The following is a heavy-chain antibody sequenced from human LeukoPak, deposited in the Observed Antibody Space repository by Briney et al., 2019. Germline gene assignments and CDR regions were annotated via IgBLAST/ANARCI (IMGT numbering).Heavy chain of an antibody. J-gene: IGHJ4*02. D-gene: IGHD3-22*01. Sequence: GGSLRLSCAASGFTFSSYAMSWVRQAPGKGLELVSAISGSGGSTYYADSVKSRFTISRDNSKNTLYLQMNSLRVEDTAVYYCAKADMIVVVFDYWGQGTLVTVSS. CDR3: AKADMIVVVFDY. CDR2: ISGSGGST. V-gene: IGHV3-23*01. CDR1: GFTFSSYA.